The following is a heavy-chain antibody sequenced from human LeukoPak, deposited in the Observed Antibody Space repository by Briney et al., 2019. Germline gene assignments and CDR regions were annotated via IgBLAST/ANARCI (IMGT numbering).Heavy chain of an antibody. CDR1: GFTFSSYW. V-gene: IGHV3-7*01. Sequence: GGSLRLSCAASGFTFSSYWMSWVRQAPGKGLEWVANIKEDGSEKCHVDSVKGRFTISRDNAKNSLYLQMNSLRAEDTAVYYCARARAGYYFDYWGQGTLVTVSS. CDR2: IKEDGSEK. CDR3: ARARAGYYFDY. J-gene: IGHJ4*02. D-gene: IGHD3-9*01.